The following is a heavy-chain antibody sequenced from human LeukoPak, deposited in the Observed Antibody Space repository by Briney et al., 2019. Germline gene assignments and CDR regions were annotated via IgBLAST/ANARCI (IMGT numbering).Heavy chain of an antibody. Sequence: PSETLSLTCKVSGDSISNSGWSWGWVRQFPGKRLEWIGTIPLDENVADNEIPSYNPSLKRRVIISAEKSKNQLSLKVNSVTAADTASYYCARITLTVVAGRGWFDPWGQGTLVIVSS. D-gene: IGHD3-22*01. CDR3: ARITLTVVAGRGWFDP. V-gene: IGHV4-39*01. CDR2: IPLDENVADNEIP. J-gene: IGHJ5*02. CDR1: GDSISNSGWS.